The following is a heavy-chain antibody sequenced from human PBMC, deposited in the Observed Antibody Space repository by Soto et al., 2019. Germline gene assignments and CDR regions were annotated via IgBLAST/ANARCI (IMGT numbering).Heavy chain of an antibody. Sequence: PGGSLRLSCAASGFTFRSYAMSWVRQTPGKGLLWVSTISGSGFGTHYADSVKGRFTISSENSKNTLYLQMNSLRAEDTAVYYCSKEDDSAGYFSPPVDWGQGTLVTVSS. V-gene: IGHV3-23*01. D-gene: IGHD3-22*01. CDR3: SKEDDSAGYFSPPVD. J-gene: IGHJ4*02. CDR2: ISGSGFGT. CDR1: GFTFRSYA.